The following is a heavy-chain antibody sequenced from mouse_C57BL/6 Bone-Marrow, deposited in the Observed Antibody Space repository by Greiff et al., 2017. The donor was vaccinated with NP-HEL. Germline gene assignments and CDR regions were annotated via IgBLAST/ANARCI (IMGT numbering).Heavy chain of an antibody. CDR2: IYPSDSVP. V-gene: IGHV1-61*01. CDR3: ARSSNDPYYAMDY. J-gene: IGHJ4*01. Sequence: QVQLQQPGAELVRPGSSVKLSCKASGYTFTSYWMAWVKQRPGQGLELIGNIYPSDSVPHYTHKFKDKATLTVDQSSSTAYMQLSSLTSEDSAFYYCARSSNDPYYAMDYWGQGTSVTVSS. CDR1: GYTFTSYW. D-gene: IGHD2-12*01.